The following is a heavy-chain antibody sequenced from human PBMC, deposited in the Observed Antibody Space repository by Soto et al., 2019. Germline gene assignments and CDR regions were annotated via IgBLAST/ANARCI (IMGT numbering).Heavy chain of an antibody. V-gene: IGHV3-9*01. D-gene: IGHD6-13*01. J-gene: IGHJ6*02. Sequence: PGGSLRLSCAASGFTFDDYAMHWVRQAPGKGLEWVSGISWNSGSIGYADSVKGRFTISRDNAKNSLYLQMNSLRAEDTASYYCAKDIAAAGTGDYYYGMDVWGQGTTVTVSS. CDR2: ISWNSGSI. CDR1: GFTFDDYA. CDR3: AKDIAAAGTGDYYYGMDV.